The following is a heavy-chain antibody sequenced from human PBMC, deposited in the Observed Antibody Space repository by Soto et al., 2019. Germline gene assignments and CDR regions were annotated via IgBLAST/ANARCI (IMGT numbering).Heavy chain of an antibody. V-gene: IGHV2-5*02. CDR3: AHSSSWYDYFQH. CDR2: IYWDDDK. J-gene: IGHJ1*01. Sequence: SGPTLVKPTQPLTLTCTFSGFSLRTSGVGVGWIRPPPGKALEWLALIYWDDDKRYSPSLKSRLTITKDTSKNQVVLTMTNMDPVDTATYYCAHSSSWYDYFQHWGQGTLVTVSS. D-gene: IGHD6-13*01. CDR1: GFSLRTSGVG.